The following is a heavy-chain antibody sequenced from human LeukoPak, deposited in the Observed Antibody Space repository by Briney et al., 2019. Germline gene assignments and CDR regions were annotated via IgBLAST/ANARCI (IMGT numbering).Heavy chain of an antibody. J-gene: IGHJ4*02. CDR2: INPNSGGT. CDR3: ARRKVVPAANFDY. D-gene: IGHD2-2*01. V-gene: IGHV1-2*02. Sequence: HWVRQAPGQGLEWMGWINPNSGGTNYAQKFQGRVTMTRDTSISTAYMELSRLRSDDTAVYYCARRKVVPAANFDYWGQGTLVTVSS.